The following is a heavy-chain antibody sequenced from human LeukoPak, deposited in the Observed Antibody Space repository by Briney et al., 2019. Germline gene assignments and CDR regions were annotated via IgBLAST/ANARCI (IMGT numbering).Heavy chain of an antibody. Sequence: PGGSLRLSCPGYGFTFRRYAMSWVRQAPGKGLEWVASSSDNGGSTYYTDSVKGRFTISRDNSKNTLYLQMDNLRVDDTAVYYCAKDAPFYDSSGDPDHAFDFWGQGTMVTVSS. CDR1: GFTFRRYA. V-gene: IGHV3-23*01. D-gene: IGHD3-22*01. CDR3: AKDAPFYDSSGDPDHAFDF. CDR2: SSDNGGST. J-gene: IGHJ3*01.